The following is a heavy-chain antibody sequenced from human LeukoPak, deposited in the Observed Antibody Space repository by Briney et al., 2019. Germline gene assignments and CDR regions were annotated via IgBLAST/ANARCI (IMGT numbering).Heavy chain of an antibody. J-gene: IGHJ3*02. CDR1: GFTFSSHG. Sequence: GGSLRLSCAASGFTFSSHGMSWVRQAPGKGLEWVSTISGSGDNTYYADSVKGRFTISRDNSKNTLYLQMDSLRAEDTAVYYCARARSSYGYGDAFDIWGQGTMVTVSS. D-gene: IGHD5-18*01. V-gene: IGHV3-23*01. CDR2: ISGSGDNT. CDR3: ARARSSYGYGDAFDI.